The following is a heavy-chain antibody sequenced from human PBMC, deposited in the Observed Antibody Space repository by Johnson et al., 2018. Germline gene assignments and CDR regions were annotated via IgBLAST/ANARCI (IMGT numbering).Heavy chain of an antibody. V-gene: IGHV3-21*04. CDR3: VKDIVVVPAANDAFDI. CDR2: ISSSSSYI. D-gene: IGHD2-2*01. CDR1: GFTFSSYS. J-gene: IGHJ3*02. Sequence: VQLVESGGGLVKPGGSLRLSCAASGFTFSSYSMNWVRQAPGKGLERVSSISSSSSYIYYADSVKGRFTISRDNSKDTLYLQMNRLRAEDPAVYYCVKDIVVVPAANDAFDIWGQGTMVTVSS.